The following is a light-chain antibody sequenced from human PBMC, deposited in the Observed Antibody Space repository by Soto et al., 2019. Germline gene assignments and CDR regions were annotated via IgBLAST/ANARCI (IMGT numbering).Light chain of an antibody. Sequence: EIVLTQSPGTLSLSPGERATLSCRASQSVSSSYFAWYQQKPGQAPRLLMYGTSSRATGIPDRFSGSGSGTDVTLTISRLEPEDFAVYYCQQYDGSPLTFGGGTTVEIK. CDR1: QSVSSSY. V-gene: IGKV3-20*01. J-gene: IGKJ4*01. CDR3: QQYDGSPLT. CDR2: GTS.